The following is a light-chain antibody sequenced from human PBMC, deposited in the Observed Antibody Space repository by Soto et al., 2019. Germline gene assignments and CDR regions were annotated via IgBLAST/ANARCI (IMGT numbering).Light chain of an antibody. V-gene: IGKV4-1*01. J-gene: IGKJ2*01. CDR3: QQYFSIPMFT. Sequence: DVVLTQSPDSLAMSLGETATITCRTSQSALFSASNKNYIAWYQRRPGQPLRLLFYWASTRASGVPERFSGSGSGTDFPLTISSLQPDDAAIYYCQQYFSIPMFTFAQGTKLQIK. CDR2: WAS. CDR1: QSALFSASNKNY.